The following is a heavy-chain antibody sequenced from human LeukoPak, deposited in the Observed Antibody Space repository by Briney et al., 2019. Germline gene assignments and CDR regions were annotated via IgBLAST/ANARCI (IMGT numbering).Heavy chain of an antibody. CDR2: ISRSGDDT. CDR3: AKDQLLG. V-gene: IGHV3-23*01. Sequence: GGSLRLSCAASGFTFTSYPMGWVRQTPGKGLEWVSSISRSGDDTYYADSVRGRFTISRDNSKNTLYLQMNSPRAEDTAIYYCAKDQLLGWGPGTQVTVSS. D-gene: IGHD3-10*01. CDR1: GFTFTSYP. J-gene: IGHJ4*02.